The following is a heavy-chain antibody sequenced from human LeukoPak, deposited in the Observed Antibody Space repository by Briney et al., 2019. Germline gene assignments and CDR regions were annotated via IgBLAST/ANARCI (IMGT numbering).Heavy chain of an antibody. CDR2: IYYSGST. D-gene: IGHD2-21*02. CDR1: GGSISSYY. J-gene: IGHJ4*02. Sequence: SETLSLTCTVSGGSISSYYWSWIRQPPGKGLEWIGYIYYSGSTNYNPSLKSRVTISVDTSKNQFSLKLSSVTAADTAVYYCARVNRYCGGDCYSAPYYFGYWGQGTLVTVSS. V-gene: IGHV4-59*01. CDR3: ARVNRYCGGDCYSAPYYFGY.